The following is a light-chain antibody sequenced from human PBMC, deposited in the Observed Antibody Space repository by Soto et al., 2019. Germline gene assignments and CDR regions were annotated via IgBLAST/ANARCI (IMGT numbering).Light chain of an antibody. Sequence: ETVMTQSPATLSVSPWERATLSCRASQSVSSKLAWYQQKPGQAPRLLIYGASTRATGVPVRFSGSGSGSEFTLTIDTLQSEDFAVYYCQQYHNWLPITFGQGTRLEIK. CDR3: QQYHNWLPIT. V-gene: IGKV3-15*01. CDR1: QSVSSK. CDR2: GAS. J-gene: IGKJ5*01.